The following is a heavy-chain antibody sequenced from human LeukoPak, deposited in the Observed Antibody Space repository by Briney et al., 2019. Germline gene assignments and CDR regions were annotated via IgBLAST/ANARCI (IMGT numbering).Heavy chain of an antibody. CDR2: IKQDGSEK. D-gene: IGHD6-13*01. CDR1: GFIFSNYA. J-gene: IGHJ4*02. Sequence: GWSLRLSCVASGFIFSNYAMSWVRQAPGKGLEWVANIKQDGSEKYYVDSVKGRFTISRDNAKNSLYLQMNSLRAEDTAVYYCARNAYSSSWYATPFDYWGQGTLVTVSS. V-gene: IGHV3-7*04. CDR3: ARNAYSSSWYATPFDY.